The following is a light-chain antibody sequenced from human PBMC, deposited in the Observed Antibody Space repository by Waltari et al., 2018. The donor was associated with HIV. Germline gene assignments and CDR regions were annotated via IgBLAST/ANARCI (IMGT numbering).Light chain of an antibody. J-gene: IGLJ1*01. CDR1: NRDVGGYNY. CDR2: DVS. V-gene: IGLV2-14*03. Sequence: QSALTQPASVSGSPGQSITISCSGTNRDVGGYNYVSWYQQHPGKAPKLIIFDVSPRPSGISHRFSSSKSGNTASLTISGLQAEDEADYYCSSYTRSTTLDAVFGTGTKVSVL. CDR3: SSYTRSTTLDAV.